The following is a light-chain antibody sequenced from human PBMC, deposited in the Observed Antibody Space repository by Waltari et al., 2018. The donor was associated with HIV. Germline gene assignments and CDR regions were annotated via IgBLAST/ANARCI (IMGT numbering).Light chain of an antibody. J-gene: IGLJ3*02. Sequence: QSALTQPPSVSGSLGQSVPISCTGTSSDIGAYNRVSWYQQSPGTAPKLRIYEVTHRPSGVPVRFSGSKSGNTASLTISGLQADDEADYYCSSYTTSSTWVFGGGTKLTVL. CDR1: SSDIGAYNR. CDR2: EVT. CDR3: SSYTTSSTWV. V-gene: IGLV2-18*02.